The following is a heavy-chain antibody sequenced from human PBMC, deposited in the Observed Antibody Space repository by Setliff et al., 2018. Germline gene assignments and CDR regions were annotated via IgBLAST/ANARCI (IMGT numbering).Heavy chain of an antibody. CDR3: ARGPNLYGDLDS. J-gene: IGHJ4*02. D-gene: IGHD4-17*01. V-gene: IGHV4-59*02. CDR2: VYNSGST. CDR1: GGSVSTYY. Sequence: SETLSLTCTVSGGSVSTYYWTWIRQPPGKGLEWIGFVYNSGSTNYNPSLKSRVTISIDTSKNQFSLKLSSVTAADTAVYYCARGPNLYGDLDSWGLGTLVTVPS.